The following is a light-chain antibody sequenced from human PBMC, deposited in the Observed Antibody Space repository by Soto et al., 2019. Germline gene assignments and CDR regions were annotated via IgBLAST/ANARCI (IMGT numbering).Light chain of an antibody. Sequence: QSALPQPASVSGSPGQSITISCTGTSSDVGGYNYVSWYQQHPGKAPKFMIYDVSNRPSGVSNRFSGSKSGNTASLTISGLQADDEADYYCSSYTSSNTLVFGTGTKVTVL. J-gene: IGLJ1*01. CDR3: SSYTSSNTLV. CDR2: DVS. CDR1: SSDVGGYNY. V-gene: IGLV2-14*01.